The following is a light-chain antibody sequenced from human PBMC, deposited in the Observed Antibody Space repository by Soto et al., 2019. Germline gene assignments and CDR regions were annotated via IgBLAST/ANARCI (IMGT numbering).Light chain of an antibody. J-gene: IGKJ5*01. CDR2: KVS. CDR1: QSLVHSDGRTY. V-gene: IGKV2-30*02. Sequence: LMTQSPLSLPVTLGQPASISCRSSQSLVHSDGRTYLSWFQQRPGQSPRRLIYKVSNRDSGVPDRFSGGGSGTDSTLRISRVEAEDVGVYYCLVGTHGVTFGQGTRLEIK. CDR3: LVGTHGVT.